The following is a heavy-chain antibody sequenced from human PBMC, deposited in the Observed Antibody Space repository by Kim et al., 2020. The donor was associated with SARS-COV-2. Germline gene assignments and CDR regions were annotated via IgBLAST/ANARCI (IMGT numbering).Heavy chain of an antibody. CDR3: VRVRDNSGSDYFDY. CDR2: ISTNGGTT. D-gene: IGHD3-10*01. CDR1: GFIFSAAG. V-gene: IGHV3-64*01. Sequence: GGSLRLSCAASGFIFSAAGMRWVRQAPGKGLEYVAAISTNGGTTYYGNSVKGRFTISRDDSKNTLYLQMSSLRAEDTAVYFCVRVRDNSGSDYFDYWAQG. J-gene: IGHJ4*02.